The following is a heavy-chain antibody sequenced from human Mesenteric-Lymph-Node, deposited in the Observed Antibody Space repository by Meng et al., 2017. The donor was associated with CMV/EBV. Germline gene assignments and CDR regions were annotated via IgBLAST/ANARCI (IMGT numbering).Heavy chain of an antibody. CDR1: GYRFTNYW. CDR2: IYPGDSDT. Sequence: KVSCKGSGYRFTNYWIAWVRQMPGKGLEWMGIIYPGDSDTSYSPSFQGQVTMSADKSITTAYLQWSSLKASDTAMYYCARVMSTGYKWFDPWGQGTLVTVSS. V-gene: IGHV5-51*01. CDR3: ARVMSTGYKWFDP. D-gene: IGHD3-16*01. J-gene: IGHJ5*02.